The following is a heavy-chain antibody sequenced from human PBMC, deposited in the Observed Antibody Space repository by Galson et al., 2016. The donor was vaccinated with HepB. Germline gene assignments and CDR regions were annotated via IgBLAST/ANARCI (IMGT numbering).Heavy chain of an antibody. J-gene: IGHJ4*02. Sequence: SLRLSCAASGFTVGNNYMSWVRQAPGKGLEWVSLIYSGGNTLYADSVKGRFSISRDNSKNTLYLQMNSLSAEDTAVYYCASNPGASTWGWGQGTLVTVAS. D-gene: IGHD6-13*01. V-gene: IGHV3-66*01. CDR1: GFTVGNNY. CDR2: IYSGGNT. CDR3: ASNPGASTWG.